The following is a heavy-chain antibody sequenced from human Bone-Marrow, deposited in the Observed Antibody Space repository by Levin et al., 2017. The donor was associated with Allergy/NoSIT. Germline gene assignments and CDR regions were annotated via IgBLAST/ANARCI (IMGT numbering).Heavy chain of an antibody. CDR3: ARDSGTYSSWFDP. D-gene: IGHD1-26*01. V-gene: IGHV4-39*07. CDR2: VYYNGDT. CDR1: GGSITGSNNY. Sequence: PSETLSLTCTVAGGSITGSNNYWGWLRQPPGKGLEWIGGVYYNGDTLYNPSLETRVTISVDTSKNQFSLKLTSVTAADTAVYYCARDSGTYSSWFDPWGQGTLVSVSS. J-gene: IGHJ5*02.